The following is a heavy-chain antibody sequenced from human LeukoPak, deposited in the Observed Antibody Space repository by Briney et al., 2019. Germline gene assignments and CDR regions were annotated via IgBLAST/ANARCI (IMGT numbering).Heavy chain of an antibody. V-gene: IGHV1-2*02. CDR2: INPNSGVT. Sequence: ASVKVSCKASVYTFTGYYMHWVRPAPGQGAEWMGWINPNSGVTGYGQKFEGRVTMTRDTSISTAYLGLSTLRSDDTALYYCVGRNPDSTGPHCPIDYWGQGTLVTVSS. CDR1: VYTFTGYY. D-gene: IGHD2-8*02. J-gene: IGHJ4*02. CDR3: VGRNPDSTGPHCPIDY.